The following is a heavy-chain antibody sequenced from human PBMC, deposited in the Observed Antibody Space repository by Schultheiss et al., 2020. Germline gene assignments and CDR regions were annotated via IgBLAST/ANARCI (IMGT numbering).Heavy chain of an antibody. Sequence: GGSLRLSCAASVFIFINYVMRRVRQAPGKGLEWVSAISGSGGSTYYADSVKGRFTIARDDSKNTVYVQMSSLRLEDTAIYYCAKATRPYGDFFHHFGMDVWGQGTTVTVSS. V-gene: IGHV3-23*01. CDR2: ISGSGGST. D-gene: IGHD4-17*01. J-gene: IGHJ6*02. CDR1: VFIFINYV. CDR3: AKATRPYGDFFHHFGMDV.